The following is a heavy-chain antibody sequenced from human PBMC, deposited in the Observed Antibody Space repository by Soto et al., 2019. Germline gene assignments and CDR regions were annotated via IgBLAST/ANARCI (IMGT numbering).Heavy chain of an antibody. CDR1: GGTFSSYA. V-gene: IGHV1-69*12. J-gene: IGHJ6*02. Sequence: QVQLVQSGAEVKKPGSSVKVSCKASGGTFSSYAISWVRQAPGQGLEWMGGIIPIFGTANYAQKFQGRVTFPAGEATSTAYMELSSLRAEATAVYYCAGDYTVATSRNDYCCYGMDLWGQGTTVTVSS. CDR3: AGDYTVATSRNDYCCYGMDL. CDR2: IIPIFGTA. D-gene: IGHD4-17*01.